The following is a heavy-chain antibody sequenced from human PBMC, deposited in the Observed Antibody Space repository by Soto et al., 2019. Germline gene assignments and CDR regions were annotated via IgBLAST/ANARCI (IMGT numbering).Heavy chain of an antibody. D-gene: IGHD1-7*01. J-gene: IGHJ6*03. CDR2: IYYSGST. CDR3: ARQKGGTGTTKSVYYYYMDV. V-gene: IGHV4-59*08. Sequence: SETLSLTCTVSGGSISSYYWIWIRQPPGKGLEWIGYIYYSGSTNYNPSLKSRVTISVDTSKNQFSLKLSSVTAADTAVYYCARQKGGTGTTKSVYYYYMDVWGKGTTVTVSS. CDR1: GGSISSYY.